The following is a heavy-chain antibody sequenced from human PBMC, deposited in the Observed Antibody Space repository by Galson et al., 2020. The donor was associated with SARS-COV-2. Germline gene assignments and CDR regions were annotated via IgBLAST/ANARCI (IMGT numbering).Heavy chain of an antibody. V-gene: IGHV4-59*01. CDR1: GDSISRYY. J-gene: IGHJ4*02. CDR3: AGVGSGGWVYFDY. D-gene: IGHD6-19*01. CDR2: IHHRGST. Sequence: SETLSLTCTVSGDSISRYYWSWIRQPPGKGLEWIGYIHHRGSTNSNPSLKSRVTISGDTSKNQFSLKLTSVTAADTAVYCFAGVGSGGWVYFDYWGQGALVTVSS.